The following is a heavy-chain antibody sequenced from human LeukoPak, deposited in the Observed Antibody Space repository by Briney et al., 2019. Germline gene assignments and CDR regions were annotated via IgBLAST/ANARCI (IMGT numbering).Heavy chain of an antibody. CDR1: GGTFSSYA. D-gene: IGHD2-8*01. CDR2: IIPIFGTA. J-gene: IGHJ3*02. Sequence: ASVKVSCKASGGTFSSYAISWVRQAPGQGLEWMGGIIPIFGTANYAQKFQGRVTITADESTSTAYMELSSLRSEDTAVYYCARVKDNYCTNGVCYEPIWGQGTMVTVSS. CDR3: ARVKDNYCTNGVCYEPI. V-gene: IGHV1-69*13.